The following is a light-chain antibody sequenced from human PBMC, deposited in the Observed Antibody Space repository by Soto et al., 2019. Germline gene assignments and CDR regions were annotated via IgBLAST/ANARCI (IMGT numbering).Light chain of an antibody. CDR1: SSNVGNYIL. CDR2: EVT. Sequence: QSALTQPASVSGSPGQSITFSCTGNSSNVGNYILVSWYQQHPGKAPKLIISEVTKRPSGVSARFSGSKSGNTASLTISGLQAEDEADYYCCSYAGAYTGVFGGGTKVTVL. V-gene: IGLV2-23*02. CDR3: CSYAGAYTGV. J-gene: IGLJ3*02.